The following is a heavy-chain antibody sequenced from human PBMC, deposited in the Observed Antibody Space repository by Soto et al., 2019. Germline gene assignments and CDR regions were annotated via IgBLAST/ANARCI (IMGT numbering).Heavy chain of an antibody. Sequence: EVQLVESGGGLVQPGRSLRLSCAASGFNFADYAMHWVRQPPGKGLEWVSGISWDGGRIGYADSVKGRFTISRDNAKKALLLHMNSLRPEDTALYYCAKVVVQATQTRYYFYGLDVWGQGTTVTVSS. CDR1: GFNFADYA. CDR2: ISWDGGRI. V-gene: IGHV3-9*01. J-gene: IGHJ6*02. D-gene: IGHD2-15*01. CDR3: AKVVVQATQTRYYFYGLDV.